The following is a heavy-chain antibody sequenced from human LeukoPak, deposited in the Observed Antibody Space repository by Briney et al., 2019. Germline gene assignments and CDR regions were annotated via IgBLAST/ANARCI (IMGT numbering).Heavy chain of an antibody. Sequence: SETLSLTCAVYGGSFSGYYWSWIRQPPGKGLEWIGEINHSGSTNYNPSLKSRVTISVDTSKNQFSLKLSSVTAADTAVYYCARLQGYYDILTGENYYYMDVWGKGTTVTVSS. J-gene: IGHJ6*03. CDR2: INHSGST. V-gene: IGHV4-34*01. CDR3: ARLQGYYDILTGENYYYMDV. D-gene: IGHD3-9*01. CDR1: GGSFSGYY.